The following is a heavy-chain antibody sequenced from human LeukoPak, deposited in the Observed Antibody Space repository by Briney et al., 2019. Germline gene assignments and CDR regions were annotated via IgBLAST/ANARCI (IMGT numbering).Heavy chain of an antibody. Sequence: SETLSLTCTVSGGSISSSSYYWGWIRQPPGKGLEWIGSIYYSGSTYYNPSLKSRVTISVDTSKNQFSLKLSSVTAADTAVYYCARWSGGYYYFDYWGQGTLVTVSS. CDR1: GGSISSSSYY. J-gene: IGHJ4*02. CDR3: ARWSGGYYYFDY. D-gene: IGHD5-12*01. V-gene: IGHV4-39*01. CDR2: IYYSGST.